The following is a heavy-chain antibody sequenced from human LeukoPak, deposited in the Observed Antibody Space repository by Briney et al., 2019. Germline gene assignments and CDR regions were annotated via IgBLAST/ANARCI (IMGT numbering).Heavy chain of an antibody. V-gene: IGHV1-46*01. CDR3: ARNPPRTSHCYFDY. D-gene: IGHD2-2*01. CDR1: GYTFTSYY. J-gene: IGHJ4*02. Sequence: ASVKVSCKPSGYTFTSYYMHWVRQAPGQGLEWMGIINPSGGSTSYAQKFQGRVTMTRDMSTSTVYMELSSVRSEDTGVYYCARNPPRTSHCYFDYWGQGTLVTVSS. CDR2: INPSGGST.